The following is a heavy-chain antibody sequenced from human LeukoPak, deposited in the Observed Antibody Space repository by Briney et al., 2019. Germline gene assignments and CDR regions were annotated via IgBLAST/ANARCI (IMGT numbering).Heavy chain of an antibody. D-gene: IGHD5-12*01. CDR3: ARSGSGYLRYYFDY. CDR1: GGSISSSSYY. J-gene: IGHJ4*02. Sequence: PSETLSLTCTVSGGSISSSSYYWGWIRQPPGKGLEWIGSIYSSGSTYYNPSLRSRVTISVDTSKNQFSLKLSSVTAADTAVYYCARSGSGYLRYYFDYWGQGSQVTVSS. V-gene: IGHV4-39*07. CDR2: IYSSGST.